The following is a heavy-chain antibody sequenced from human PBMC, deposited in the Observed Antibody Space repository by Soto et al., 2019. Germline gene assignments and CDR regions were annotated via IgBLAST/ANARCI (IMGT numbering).Heavy chain of an antibody. CDR2: MYHTGST. CDR3: ARGPTTEKVDS. J-gene: IGHJ4*02. V-gene: IGHV4-4*02. Sequence: PSETLSLTCAVSGDSISSNKWWSWVRQPPEKGLEWIGEMYHTGSTNYNPSLKSRVTISADTSMNQFSLALTSVTAADTAMYYCARGPTTEKVDSWGQGILVTVSS. CDR1: GDSISSNKW.